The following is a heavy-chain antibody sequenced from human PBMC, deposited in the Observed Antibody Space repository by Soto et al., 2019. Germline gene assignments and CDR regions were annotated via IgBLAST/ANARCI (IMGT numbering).Heavy chain of an antibody. J-gene: IGHJ3*02. CDR2: ISGSGGST. D-gene: IGHD3-22*01. CDR1: GFTFSSYA. V-gene: IGHV3-23*01. Sequence: ASLRLSCAASGFTFSSYAMSWVRQAPGKGLEWVSAISGSGGSTYYADSVKGRFTISRDNSKNTLYLQMNSLRAEDTAVYYCAKVWDYYDSSGYPHDAFDIWGQGTMVTVSS. CDR3: AKVWDYYDSSGYPHDAFDI.